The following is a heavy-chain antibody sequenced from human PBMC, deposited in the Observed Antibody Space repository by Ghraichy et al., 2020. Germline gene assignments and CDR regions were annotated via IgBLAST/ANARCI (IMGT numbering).Heavy chain of an antibody. CDR2: IYYSGST. CDR3: ARQSGRGALLHFDY. CDR1: GGSISSSSYY. Sequence: SETLSLTCTVSGGSISSSSYYWGWSRQPPGKGLEWIGSIYYSGSTYYNPSLKSRVTISVDTSKNQFSLKLSSVTAADTAVYYCARQSGRGALLHFDYWGQGTLVTVSS. V-gene: IGHV4-39*01. J-gene: IGHJ4*02. D-gene: IGHD3-10*01.